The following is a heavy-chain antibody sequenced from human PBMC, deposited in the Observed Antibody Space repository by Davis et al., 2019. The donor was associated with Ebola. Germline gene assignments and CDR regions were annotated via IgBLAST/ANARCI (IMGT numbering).Heavy chain of an antibody. CDR3: ARYYGSGSYHYYYYGMDV. V-gene: IGHV3-30-3*01. Sequence: PGGSLRLSCAASGFTFSSYAMHWVRQAPGKGLEWVAVISYDGSNKYYADSVKGRFTISRDNSKNTLYLQMNSLRAEDTAVYYCARYYGSGSYHYYYYGMDVWGQGTTVTVSS. D-gene: IGHD3-10*01. CDR1: GFTFSSYA. CDR2: ISYDGSNK. J-gene: IGHJ6*02.